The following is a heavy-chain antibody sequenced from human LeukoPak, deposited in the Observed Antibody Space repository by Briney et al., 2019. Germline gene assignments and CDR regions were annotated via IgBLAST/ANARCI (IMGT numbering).Heavy chain of an antibody. V-gene: IGHV3-23*01. CDR3: AKDLFYVKRDAADTDF. Sequence: GGSLRLSCAASGFTFSSYTMYWVRQAPGKGLEWVSAISASGTSTYYAVSVKGWFTISRDNSKNTLYLQMNSLRAEDTAVYYCAKDLFYVKRDAADTDFWGQETLVTVSS. CDR2: ISASGTST. J-gene: IGHJ4*02. CDR1: GFTFSSYT. D-gene: IGHD6-13*01.